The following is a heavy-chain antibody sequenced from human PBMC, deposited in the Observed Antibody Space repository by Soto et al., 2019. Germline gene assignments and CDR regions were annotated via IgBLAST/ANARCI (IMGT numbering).Heavy chain of an antibody. CDR2: IIPIFGTA. CDR3: ERRCISTSCRPYGMDV. Sequence: QVQLVQSGAEVKKPGSSVKVSCKASGGTFSSYAISWVRQAPGQGLEWMGGIIPIFGTANYAQKFQGRVTMTADESTNTDNMELSRPGSEDTAVYYCERRCISTSCRPYGMDVWGQGTTFTVSS. CDR1: GGTFSSYA. D-gene: IGHD2-2*01. V-gene: IGHV1-69*12. J-gene: IGHJ6*02.